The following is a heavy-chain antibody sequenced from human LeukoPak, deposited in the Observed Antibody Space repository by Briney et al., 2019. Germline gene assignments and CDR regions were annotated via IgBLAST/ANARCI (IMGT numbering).Heavy chain of an antibody. V-gene: IGHV4-34*01. D-gene: IGHD1-1*01. Sequence: SETLSLTCAVYGGSFSGYYWSWIRQPPGKGLEWIGEINHSGGTNYNPSLKSRVTISVDTSKNQFSLKLSSVTAADTAVYYCARVRRYTNWPPFDYWGQGTLVTVSS. CDR3: ARVRRYTNWPPFDY. CDR2: INHSGGT. J-gene: IGHJ4*02. CDR1: GGSFSGYY.